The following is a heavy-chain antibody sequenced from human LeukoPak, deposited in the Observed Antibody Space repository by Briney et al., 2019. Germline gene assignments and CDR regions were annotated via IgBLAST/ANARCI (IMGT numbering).Heavy chain of an antibody. CDR2: IYYSGST. V-gene: IGHV4-39*01. J-gene: IGHJ4*02. CDR3: ARPPTAYCRSTSCYRGYFDY. CDR1: GGSISSSSYY. D-gene: IGHD2-2*01. Sequence: SETLSLTCTVSGGSISSSSYYWGWIRQPPGKGLEWIGNIYYSGSTYYKLSLKSRVTISADTSKKQFSLKLTSVTAADTAVYYCARPPTAYCRSTSCYRGYFDYWGQGTLVTVSS.